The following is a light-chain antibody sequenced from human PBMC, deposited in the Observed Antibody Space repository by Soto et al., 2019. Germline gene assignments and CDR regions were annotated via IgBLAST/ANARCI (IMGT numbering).Light chain of an antibody. CDR3: CSYAGSSTSV. V-gene: IGLV2-11*01. Sequence: QSALTQPRSVSGSPGQSVTISCTGTSSDVGRFEYVSWYQQHPGEAPKVVVYDITKRPSGVPDRFSGSKSGNTASLTISGLQAEDEADYYCCSYAGSSTSVFGGGTKLTVL. J-gene: IGLJ2*01. CDR1: SSDVGRFEY. CDR2: DIT.